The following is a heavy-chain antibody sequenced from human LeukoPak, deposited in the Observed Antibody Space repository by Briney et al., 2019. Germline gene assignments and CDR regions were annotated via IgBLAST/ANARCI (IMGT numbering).Heavy chain of an antibody. CDR2: ISSSSSYI. J-gene: IGHJ4*02. CDR1: GFTFGDYS. CDR3: AREISGWYYFDY. V-gene: IGHV3-21*01. D-gene: IGHD6-19*01. Sequence: GGSLRLSCTASGFTFGDYSMTWFRQAPGKGLEWVSSISSSSSYIYYADSVKGRFTISRDNAKNSLYLQMNSLRAEDTAVYYCAREISGWYYFDYWGQGTLVTVSS.